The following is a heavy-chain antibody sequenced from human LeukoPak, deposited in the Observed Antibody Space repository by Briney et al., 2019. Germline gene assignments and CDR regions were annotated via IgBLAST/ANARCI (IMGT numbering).Heavy chain of an antibody. CDR1: GFTFSSYA. V-gene: IGHV3-23*01. J-gene: IGHJ4*02. CDR2: ISGSGGST. D-gene: IGHD3-22*01. Sequence: PGGSLRLSCAASGFTFSSYAMSWVRQAPGKGLEWVSSISGSGGSTYYADSVKGRFTISRDNSKNTLYLQMNSLRAEDTAVYYCARGHPPDGGSSGYDYWGQGTLVTVSS. CDR3: ARGHPPDGGSSGYDY.